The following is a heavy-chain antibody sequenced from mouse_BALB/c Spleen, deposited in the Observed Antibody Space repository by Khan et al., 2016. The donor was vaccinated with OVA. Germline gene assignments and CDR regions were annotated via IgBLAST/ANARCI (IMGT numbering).Heavy chain of an antibody. CDR3: AKNYRYDVYFDY. Sequence: EVQLQESGPDLVKPGASVRMSCKASGYTFTSYVMHWLRQKPGQGLEWIGYIYPFNDDTKYNEKFKGKATLTSDNSSSTAYMELSSLTSEDSAVYYCAKNYRYDVYFDYWGQGTTLTVAS. D-gene: IGHD2-14*01. V-gene: IGHV1S136*01. CDR1: GYTFTSYV. J-gene: IGHJ2*01. CDR2: IYPFNDDT.